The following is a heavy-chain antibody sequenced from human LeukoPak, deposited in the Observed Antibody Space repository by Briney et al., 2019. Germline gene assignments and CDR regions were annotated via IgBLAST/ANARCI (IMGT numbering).Heavy chain of an antibody. CDR3: ARGYFYDFFYFDY. V-gene: IGHV1-2*06. CDR2: INPNSGGT. Sequence: ASVKVSCKASGYTFTGYYMHWGRQAPGQGLEWMGRINPNSGGTNYAQKFQGRVTMTRDTSISTAYMELSRLRSDDTAVYYCARGYFYDFFYFDYWGQGTLVTVSS. CDR1: GYTFTGYY. D-gene: IGHD3-3*01. J-gene: IGHJ4*02.